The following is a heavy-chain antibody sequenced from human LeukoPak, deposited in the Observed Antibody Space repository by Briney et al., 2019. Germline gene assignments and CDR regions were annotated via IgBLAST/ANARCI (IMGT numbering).Heavy chain of an antibody. J-gene: IGHJ5*02. CDR3: AKSRGVTTDSIFDP. CDR2: ISGSGGST. D-gene: IGHD4-17*01. V-gene: IGHV3-23*01. CDR1: GFTFSNYA. Sequence: PGGSLRLSCAASGFTFSNYAMMWVRQAPGKGLEWVSAISGSGGSTYYADSVKGRFTISRDKSKNTLYLQMNSLRAEHTAVYYCAKSRGVTTDSIFDPWGQGTLVTVSS.